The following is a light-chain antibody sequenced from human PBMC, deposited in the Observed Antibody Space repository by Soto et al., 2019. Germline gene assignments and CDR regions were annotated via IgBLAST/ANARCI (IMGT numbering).Light chain of an antibody. V-gene: IGKV3-11*01. CDR1: QRASSS. Sequence: DIVLTQAPATLSLSLGESATLSCRASQRASSSAAWNQQKPGQAPRLLIYDASNRATGIPARLSGSGSGTDFTLTISSLEPEDFAVYYCQQRSNWPPITFGQGTRLE. CDR3: QQRSNWPPIT. CDR2: DAS. J-gene: IGKJ5*01.